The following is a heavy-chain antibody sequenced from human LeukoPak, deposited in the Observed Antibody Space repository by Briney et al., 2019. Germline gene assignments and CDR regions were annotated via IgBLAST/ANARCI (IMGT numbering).Heavy chain of an antibody. J-gene: IGHJ4*02. CDR3: AKEYYDTTCYFYSLDF. Sequence: GGSLRLSCAASGFTFRSYVMSWVRQSPGKGLQWVSSISASGGSTYYADSVKGRLTISRDNSENTLYLQMNSLRAEDTAIYYCAKEYYDTTCYFYSLDFWGQGTLVTVSS. D-gene: IGHD3-22*01. V-gene: IGHV3-23*01. CDR2: ISASGGST. CDR1: GFTFRSYV.